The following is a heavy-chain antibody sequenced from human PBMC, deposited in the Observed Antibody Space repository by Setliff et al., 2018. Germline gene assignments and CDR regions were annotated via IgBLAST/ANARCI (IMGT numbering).Heavy chain of an antibody. CDR1: GYTFTSYA. Sequence: ASVKVSCKASGYTFTSYAISWVRQAPGQGLEWMGCVSAYNGNTKYAQKLQDRVTMTTDTSTSTAYMELRSLRSDDTDVYYCARDLRYYYDSSGYGKVYGYWGQGTLVTVSS. CDR2: VSAYNGNT. J-gene: IGHJ4*02. D-gene: IGHD3-22*01. CDR3: ARDLRYYYDSSGYGKVYGY. V-gene: IGHV1-18*01.